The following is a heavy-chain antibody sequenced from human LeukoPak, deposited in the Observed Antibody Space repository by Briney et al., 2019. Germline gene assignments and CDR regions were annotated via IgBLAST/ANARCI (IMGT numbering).Heavy chain of an antibody. CDR2: IYYRGST. V-gene: IGHV4-39*07. CDR3: ARGTGNSYGYVFDP. CDR1: GGSISSTIYY. D-gene: IGHD5-18*01. J-gene: IGHJ5*02. Sequence: PSETLSLTCTVSGGSISSTIYYWGWIRQPPGKGLEWIGSIYYRGSTYYNPSLKSRVAISVDTSKNQFSLKLSSVTAADTAVYYCARGTGNSYGYVFDPWGQGTLVTVSS.